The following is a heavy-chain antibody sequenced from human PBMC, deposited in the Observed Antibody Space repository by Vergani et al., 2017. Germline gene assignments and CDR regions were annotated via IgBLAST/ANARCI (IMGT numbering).Heavy chain of an antibody. D-gene: IGHD3-3*01. Sequence: VQLVESGGGLVKPGGSLRLSCAASGFTFSSYSMNWVRQAPGKGLEWVSSISSSSSYIYYADSVKGRFTISRDNAKNSLCLQMNSLRAEDTAVYYCARSGVFGVVIPKGDDYWGQGTLVTVSS. J-gene: IGHJ4*02. CDR1: GFTFSSYS. CDR2: ISSSSSYI. V-gene: IGHV3-21*01. CDR3: ARSGVFGVVIPKGDDY.